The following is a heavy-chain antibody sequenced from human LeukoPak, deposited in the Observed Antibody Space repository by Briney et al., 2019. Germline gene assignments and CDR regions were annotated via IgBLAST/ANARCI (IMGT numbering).Heavy chain of an antibody. CDR2: ISSTSSYI. CDR3: ARADYGNHYYFEY. V-gene: IGHV3-21*01. D-gene: IGHD4-17*01. CDR1: GFTFSTYS. J-gene: IGHJ4*02. Sequence: GGSLRLSYAGFGFTFSTYSMNWVRQAPEEGLQWVSAISSTSSYIYYADSVKGRFTISRDNTKNTLYLQMNSLSAEDTALYYCARADYGNHYYFEYWGQGTLVTVSS.